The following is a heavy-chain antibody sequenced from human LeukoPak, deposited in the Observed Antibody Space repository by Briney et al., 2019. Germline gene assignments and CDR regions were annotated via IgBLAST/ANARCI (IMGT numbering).Heavy chain of an antibody. J-gene: IGHJ4*02. D-gene: IGHD4-17*01. Sequence: ASVKVSCKASGYTFTSYAMHWVRQAPGQRLEWMGWINAGNGNTKYSQEFQGRVTITRDTSASTAYMELSSLRSEDTAVYYCARGEGTTVTTIDYWGQGTLVTVSS. CDR3: ARGEGTTVTTIDY. CDR1: GYTFTSYA. V-gene: IGHV1-3*03. CDR2: INAGNGNT.